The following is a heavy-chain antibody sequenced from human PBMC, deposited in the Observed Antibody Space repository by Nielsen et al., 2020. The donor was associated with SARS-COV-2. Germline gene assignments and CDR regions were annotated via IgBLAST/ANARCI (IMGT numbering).Heavy chain of an antibody. CDR2: IYHSGST. CDR3: ARDLRYSSSWQSGLYYYYYGMDV. D-gene: IGHD6-13*01. V-gene: IGHV4-4*02. Sequence: SETLSLTCAVSGGSISSSNWWSWVRQPPGKGLEWIGEIYHSGSTNYNPSLKSRVTISVDKSKNQFSLKLSSVTAADTAVYYCARDLRYSSSWQSGLYYYYYGMDVWGQGTTVTVSS. J-gene: IGHJ6*02. CDR1: GGSISSSNW.